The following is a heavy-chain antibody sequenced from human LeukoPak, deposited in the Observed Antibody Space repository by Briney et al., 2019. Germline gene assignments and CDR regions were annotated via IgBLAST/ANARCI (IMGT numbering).Heavy chain of an antibody. CDR2: INSDGSTT. Sequence: PGGSLRLSCAASGFTFSSYAMSWVRQAPGKGLVWVSRINSDGSTTNYADSVTGRFTISRDNAKNTLYLQMNSLRAEDTAVYYCAREASSSYGYWGQGTLVTVSS. CDR1: GFTFSSYA. CDR3: AREASSSYGY. J-gene: IGHJ4*02. V-gene: IGHV3-74*01. D-gene: IGHD6-6*01.